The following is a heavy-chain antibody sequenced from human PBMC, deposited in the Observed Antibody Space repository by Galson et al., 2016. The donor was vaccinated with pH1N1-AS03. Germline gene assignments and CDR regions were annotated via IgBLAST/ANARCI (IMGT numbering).Heavy chain of an antibody. CDR1: GYTFSRYY. Sequence: SVKVSCKASGYTFSRYYMHWMRQAPGQGPEWMGVIDPSIGSTTYAQKFQGRVNMTRDTATTTAYMELRSLRSDASAVYYCATYGSGSRGGFDYWGQGALITVSS. D-gene: IGHD3-10*01. CDR2: IDPSIGST. V-gene: IGHV1-46*01. CDR3: ATYGSGSRGGFDY. J-gene: IGHJ4*02.